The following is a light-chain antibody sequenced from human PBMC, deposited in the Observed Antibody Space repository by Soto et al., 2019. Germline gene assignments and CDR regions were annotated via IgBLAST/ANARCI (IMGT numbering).Light chain of an antibody. Sequence: IVFTQSPATLSFSPLKIATLSFRTSKNISNYLTWYQQKPGQAPRLLIYDVSNRATGIPDRFSGSGSGTDFTLTISSLQPEDFAVYYCQKHSNSPRKFGQGTKVDIK. CDR1: KNISNY. CDR3: QKHSNSPRK. CDR2: DVS. V-gene: IGKV3-11*01. J-gene: IGKJ1*01.